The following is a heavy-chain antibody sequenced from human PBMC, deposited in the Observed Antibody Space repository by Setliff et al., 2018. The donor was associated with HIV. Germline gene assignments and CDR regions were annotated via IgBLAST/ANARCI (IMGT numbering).Heavy chain of an antibody. V-gene: IGHV3-23*01. CDR3: AKEFSLYYYDSSGYSYFDY. J-gene: IGHJ4*02. D-gene: IGHD3-22*01. Sequence: GGSLRLSCAASGFSFSSHAMNWVRQAPGKGLEWVSAISGGGGTTYYADSVKGRFTISRDNSKNTLYLQMNSLRAEDTAVYYCAKEFSLYYYDSSGYSYFDYWGQGTLVTV. CDR2: ISGGGGTT. CDR1: GFSFSSHA.